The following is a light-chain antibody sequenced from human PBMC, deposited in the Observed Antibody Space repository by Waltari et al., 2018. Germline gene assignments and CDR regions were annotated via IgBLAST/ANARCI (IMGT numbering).Light chain of an antibody. CDR1: QSVGDF. J-gene: IGKJ3*01. Sequence: EIVLTQSPVTLSLSPGEGATLSCKTSQSVGDFLAWYQQRPGQAPRLLLYDASLRAAGIPARFSGSGSGTDFTLTISSLESEDSAVYFCQQRNSWPLTFGPGTTV. V-gene: IGKV3-11*01. CDR3: QQRNSWPLT. CDR2: DAS.